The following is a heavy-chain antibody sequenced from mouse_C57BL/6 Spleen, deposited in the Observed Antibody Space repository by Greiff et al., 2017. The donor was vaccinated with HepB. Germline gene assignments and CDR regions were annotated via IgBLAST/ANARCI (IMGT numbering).Heavy chain of an antibody. CDR3: ARGGYYDYDDGYWYFDV. Sequence: EVQLVESGGGLVKPGGSLKLSCAASGFTFSDYGMHWVRQAPEKGLEWVAYISSGSSTIYYADTVKGRFTISRDNAKNTLFLQMTSLRSEDTAMYYCARGGYYDYDDGYWYFDVWGTGTTVTVSS. D-gene: IGHD2-4*01. CDR1: GFTFSDYG. J-gene: IGHJ1*03. CDR2: ISSGSSTI. V-gene: IGHV5-17*01.